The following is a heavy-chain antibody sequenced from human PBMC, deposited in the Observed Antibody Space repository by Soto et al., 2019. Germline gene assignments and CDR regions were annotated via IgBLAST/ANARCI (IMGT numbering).Heavy chain of an antibody. D-gene: IGHD3-10*01. CDR3: ARAGENYGSGTFSPPLRYYFNS. J-gene: IGHJ4*02. V-gene: IGHV1-46*01. Sequence: QVQLVQSGAEVKKPGASVTVSCKASGYTFTTHYMHWVRQAPGQGLEWMGIINPSGGRTTYALKFQGRVSLTSDTSTKTAYMELSTLRSEDTAVYYCARAGENYGSGTFSPPLRYYFNSWGQGTLVTVSS. CDR2: INPSGGRT. CDR1: GYTFTTHY.